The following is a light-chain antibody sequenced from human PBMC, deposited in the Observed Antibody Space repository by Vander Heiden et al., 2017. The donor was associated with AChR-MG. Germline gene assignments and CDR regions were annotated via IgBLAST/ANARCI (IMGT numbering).Light chain of an antibody. CDR3: QQYHSVYS. Sequence: DIQMTQSPSTLSASAGDRVTIACRASQSISDWLAWYQQKPGKAPKLLIFKASSLQSGVPSRFSGSGSGTEFTLTISSLQPDDFATYYCQQYHSVYSFGQGTKLEIK. CDR2: KAS. CDR1: QSISDW. J-gene: IGKJ2*03. V-gene: IGKV1-5*03.